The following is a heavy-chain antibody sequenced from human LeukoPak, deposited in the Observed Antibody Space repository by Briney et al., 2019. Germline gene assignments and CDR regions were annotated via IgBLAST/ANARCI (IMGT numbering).Heavy chain of an antibody. CDR3: ARDRNSGSYCSDY. D-gene: IGHD1-26*01. V-gene: IGHV1-46*01. J-gene: IGHJ4*02. CDR1: GYTFTGYY. Sequence: ASVKVSCKASGYTFTGYYIHWVRQAPGQGPEWVGIINPSSAYTTYSQKFQGRVTMTRDTSTSTVYVELSSLTSEDTAVYYCARDRNSGSYCSDYWGQGTLVTVSS. CDR2: INPSSAYT.